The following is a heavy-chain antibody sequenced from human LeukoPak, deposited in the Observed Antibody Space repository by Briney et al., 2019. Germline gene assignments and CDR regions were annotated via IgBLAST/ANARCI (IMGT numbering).Heavy chain of an antibody. CDR1: GFTFSSYW. J-gene: IGHJ4*02. CDR3: AKEFNRGLPDY. Sequence: GGSLRLSCAASGFTFSSYWMSWVRQAPGKGLEWVANINQDGSEKYCVDSLKGRFTISRDNAENSLYLQMNSLRAEDTAVYYCAKEFNRGLPDYWGQGTLVTVPS. D-gene: IGHD2-21*01. CDR2: INQDGSEK. V-gene: IGHV3-7*01.